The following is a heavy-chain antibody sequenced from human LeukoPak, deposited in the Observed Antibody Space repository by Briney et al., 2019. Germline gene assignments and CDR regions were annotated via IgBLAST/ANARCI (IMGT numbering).Heavy chain of an antibody. CDR3: AAGRPYSLLDY. Sequence: GASVKVSCTVSGSSLSELSLYWVRQAPGKGLEWMGGFDAIEGETFYAQKFQGRVTMTEDSSTATAYMELSSLGSDDTAFYYCAAGRPYSLLDYWGQGTLLIVSS. CDR2: FDAIEGET. CDR1: GSSLSELS. J-gene: IGHJ4*02. V-gene: IGHV1-24*01. D-gene: IGHD5-18*01.